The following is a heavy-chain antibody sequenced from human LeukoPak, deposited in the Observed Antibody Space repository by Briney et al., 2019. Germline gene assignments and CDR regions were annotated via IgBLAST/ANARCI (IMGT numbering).Heavy chain of an antibody. D-gene: IGHD2-8*02. J-gene: IGHJ4*02. CDR3: VRDVGVGTGIYYYFDY. V-gene: IGHV3-33*01. CDR2: VSYDGGNT. CDR1: GFTFGSYA. Sequence: GGSLRLSCAASGFTFGSYAMHWVRQAPGKGLGWVGLVSYDGGNTSYGDSVRGRFSISRDNSQNTVYLQMNSPRADDSAVYYCVRDVGVGTGIYYYFDYWGQGTLVTVSS.